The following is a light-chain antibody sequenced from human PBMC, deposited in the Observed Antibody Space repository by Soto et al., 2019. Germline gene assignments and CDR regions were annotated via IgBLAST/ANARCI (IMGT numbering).Light chain of an antibody. CDR2: KAS. Sequence: SSWLVWYQQKPGKAPKLLIYKASSLESGVPSRFSGSGSGTEFTLTISSLQPDDFATYYCQQYSSYSYTFGQGTKVDIK. CDR1: SSW. V-gene: IGKV1-5*03. CDR3: QQYSSYSYT. J-gene: IGKJ2*01.